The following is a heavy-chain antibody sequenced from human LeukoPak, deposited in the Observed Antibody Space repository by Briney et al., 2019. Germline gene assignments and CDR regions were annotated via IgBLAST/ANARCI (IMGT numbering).Heavy chain of an antibody. D-gene: IGHD6-19*01. V-gene: IGHV3-23*01. CDR3: AKVGDSSGWPIDY. CDR2: ISGSGGST. Sequence: GGSLRLPCAASGFTFSSYAMSWVRQAPGKGLEWVSAISGSGGSTYYADSVKGRFTISRDNSKNTLYLQMNSLRAEDTAVYYCAKVGDSSGWPIDYWGQGTLVTVSS. CDR1: GFTFSSYA. J-gene: IGHJ4*02.